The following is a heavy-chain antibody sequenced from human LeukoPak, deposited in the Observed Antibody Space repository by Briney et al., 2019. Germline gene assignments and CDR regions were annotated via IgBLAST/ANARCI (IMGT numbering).Heavy chain of an antibody. CDR3: ARGHQWLVDFDY. V-gene: IGHV3-21*01. CDR2: ISSSSASI. Sequence: GRSLRLSCAASGFTFSTYSMNWVRQAPGKGLEWVSSISSSSASIYYADSGKGRFTISRDNAKNSLYLQMNSLRAEDTTVYYCARGHQWLVDFDYWGQGTLVTVSS. D-gene: IGHD6-19*01. CDR1: GFTFSTYS. J-gene: IGHJ4*02.